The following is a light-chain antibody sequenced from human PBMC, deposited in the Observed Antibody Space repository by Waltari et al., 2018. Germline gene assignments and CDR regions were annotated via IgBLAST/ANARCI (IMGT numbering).Light chain of an antibody. CDR1: QSILYSSDNNNS. CDR3: KQYYNIRWT. Sequence: DLVMTQSPDSLAVALGERATINCKSSQSILYSSDNNNSLAGYHQRPGQPPKVVIYWASNREARVPDRFSGRGSGPEICLHSSGVQAEDGAVDYCKQYYNIRWTFGQGNKVES. J-gene: IGKJ1*01. V-gene: IGKV4-1*01. CDR2: WAS.